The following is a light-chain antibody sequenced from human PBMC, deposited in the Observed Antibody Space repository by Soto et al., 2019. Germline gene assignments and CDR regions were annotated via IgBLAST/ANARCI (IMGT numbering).Light chain of an antibody. V-gene: IGLV2-14*01. CDR3: SSYTTIRDYV. CDR1: SSDVGAYNY. J-gene: IGLJ1*01. CDR2: EVS. Sequence: QSALTQPASVSGSPGQSITISCTGTSSDVGAYNYVSWYQQQSGKAPKLMIHEVSNRPSGVSNRFSGSKSGNTASLTISGLQAEDEADYYCSSYTTIRDYVFGIGTTVTVL.